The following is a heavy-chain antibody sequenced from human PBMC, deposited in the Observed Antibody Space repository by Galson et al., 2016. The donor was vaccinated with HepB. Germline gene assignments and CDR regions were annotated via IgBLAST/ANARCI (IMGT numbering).Heavy chain of an antibody. CDR1: GFSFSNYE. Sequence: SLRLSCAASGFSFSNYEMNWVRQAPGKGLEWVAYISGGGETTYYADSVRGRFTIFRDNARDSVFLQMTSLRVEDTARYYCARDALGTWDLTTWGQGTLVSVSS. D-gene: IGHD1-26*01. J-gene: IGHJ1*01. CDR2: ISGGGETT. CDR3: ARDALGTWDLTT. V-gene: IGHV3-48*03.